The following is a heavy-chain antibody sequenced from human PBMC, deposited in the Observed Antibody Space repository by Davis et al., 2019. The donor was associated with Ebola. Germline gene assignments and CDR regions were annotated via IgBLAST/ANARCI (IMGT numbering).Heavy chain of an antibody. V-gene: IGHV3-48*02. J-gene: IGHJ2*01. Sequence: GGSLRLSCAASGFPFISYTLNWVRQAPGKGLEWISYISGTSDSIVYADSVKGRFTVSRDNAKNSVFLQMYNLRDGDTAVYYCARRTYKNFDLWGPGTLVTVSS. CDR2: ISGTSDSI. D-gene: IGHD3-10*01. CDR1: GFPFISYT. CDR3: ARRTYKNFDL.